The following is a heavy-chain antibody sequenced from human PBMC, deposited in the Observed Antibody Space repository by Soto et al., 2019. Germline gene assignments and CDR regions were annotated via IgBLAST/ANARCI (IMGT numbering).Heavy chain of an antibody. Sequence: QVQLVQSGAEVKKPGASVKVSCKASGYTFSTYAIDWVRQAPGQGLEWMGWLNPSNGNSRYSKKFQGRVNMTRDTSASTAYMELKNLTSEDTAVYYCARHPLNSLSGLDHWRQGALVTVSS. CDR1: GYTFSTYA. D-gene: IGHD3-10*01. CDR3: ARHPLNSLSGLDH. J-gene: IGHJ5*02. CDR2: LNPSNGNS. V-gene: IGHV1-3*01.